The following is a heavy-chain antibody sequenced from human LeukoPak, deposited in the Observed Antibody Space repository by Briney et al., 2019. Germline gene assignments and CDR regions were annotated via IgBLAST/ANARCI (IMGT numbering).Heavy chain of an antibody. V-gene: IGHV4-59*01. Sequence: MASETLSLTWTVSGCSISSYYWSWIRQPPGKGLEWIGYIYYSGSTDYNPSLKNRVTISVDTSKNQFSLKLSSVTAADTAVYYCASHRVDYYDSSGYFSALFDYWGQGTLVTVSS. J-gene: IGHJ4*02. CDR2: IYYSGST. CDR1: GCSISSYY. CDR3: ASHRVDYYDSSGYFSALFDY. D-gene: IGHD3-22*01.